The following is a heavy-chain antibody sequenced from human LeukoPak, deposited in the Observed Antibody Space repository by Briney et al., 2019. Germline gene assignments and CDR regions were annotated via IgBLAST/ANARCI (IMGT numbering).Heavy chain of an antibody. V-gene: IGHV1-2*02. D-gene: IGHD3/OR15-3a*01. Sequence: ASVQVSCKACGGTFSSYAISWVGQARGQGLEWMGWINPNSGGTNYAQKFQGRVTMTRDTSISTVYMELSRLRADDTAVYYCARDPGTGAFDIWGQGTIVTVSS. J-gene: IGHJ3*02. CDR2: INPNSGGT. CDR1: GGTFSSYA. CDR3: ARDPGTGAFDI.